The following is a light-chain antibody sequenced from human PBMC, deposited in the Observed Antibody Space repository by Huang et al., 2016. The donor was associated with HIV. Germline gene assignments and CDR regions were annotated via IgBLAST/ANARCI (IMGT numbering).Light chain of an antibody. CDR2: GAS. CDR1: QSVSSN. J-gene: IGKJ3*01. CDR3: QQYNNWPPEET. V-gene: IGKV3-15*01. Sequence: EIVMTQSPATLSVSPGERATLSCRASQSVSSNLAWYQQKPGQAPRLLMDGASIRATGIPARFTGSGSGTEVTLTISSLQSEDFAVYYCQQYNNWPPEETFGPGTKVDMK.